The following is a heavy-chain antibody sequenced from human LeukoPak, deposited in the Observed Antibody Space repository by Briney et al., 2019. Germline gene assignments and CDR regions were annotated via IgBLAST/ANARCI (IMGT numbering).Heavy chain of an antibody. Sequence: PSETLSLTCTVSGGSITSYYWSWIRQPPGKGLEWIGYIYDSGSTNYNPSHKSRVTISGDTSKNQFSLKLSSVTAADTAVYFCARVEAMYYYDSSGYLRYWGQGILVTVSS. CDR1: GGSITSYY. V-gene: IGHV4-59*01. CDR2: IYDSGST. J-gene: IGHJ4*02. D-gene: IGHD3-22*01. CDR3: ARVEAMYYYDSSGYLRY.